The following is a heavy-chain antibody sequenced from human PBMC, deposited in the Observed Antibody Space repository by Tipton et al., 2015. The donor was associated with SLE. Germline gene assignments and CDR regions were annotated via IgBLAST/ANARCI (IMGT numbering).Heavy chain of an antibody. CDR3: AGDDYASGIT. J-gene: IGHJ5*02. V-gene: IGHV3-21*03. CDR1: GFTFSSYW. D-gene: IGHD3-10*01. Sequence: SLRLSCAASGFTFSSYWMHWVRQAPGKGLEWVSSISDRSSYIYYADSVKGRFTISRDNAKNSLYLQMNSLRVEDTAVYFCAGDDYASGITWGQGTLVTVSS. CDR2: ISDRSSYI.